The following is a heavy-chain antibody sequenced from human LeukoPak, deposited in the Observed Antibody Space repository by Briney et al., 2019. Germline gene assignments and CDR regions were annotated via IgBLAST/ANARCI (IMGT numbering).Heavy chain of an antibody. D-gene: IGHD3-22*01. Sequence: SQTLSLTCSVPGDSISSGNYHWNWIRQPAGKGLEWIGRIDTSWNTDYNPSLKSRVTMSLGTSTNQFSLKLTSVTAADTAVYYCARDGYDSGGYYTYFQDWGQGTLVTVSS. CDR1: GDSISSGNYH. J-gene: IGHJ4*02. V-gene: IGHV4-61*02. CDR2: IDTSWNT. CDR3: ARDGYDSGGYYTYFQD.